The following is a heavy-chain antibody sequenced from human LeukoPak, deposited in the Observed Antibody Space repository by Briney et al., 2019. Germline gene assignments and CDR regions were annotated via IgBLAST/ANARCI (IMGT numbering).Heavy chain of an antibody. D-gene: IGHD1-14*01. CDR3: TTSGSYYYMDV. J-gene: IGHJ6*03. V-gene: IGHV3-23*01. CDR2: ISGSGGST. Sequence: GSLRLSCAASGFTFSSYAMSWVRQAPGKGLQWVSGISGSGGSTYYADSVKGRFTISRDNSKNTLYLQMNSLKTEDTAVYYCTTSGSYYYMDVWGKGTTVTISS. CDR1: GFTFSSYA.